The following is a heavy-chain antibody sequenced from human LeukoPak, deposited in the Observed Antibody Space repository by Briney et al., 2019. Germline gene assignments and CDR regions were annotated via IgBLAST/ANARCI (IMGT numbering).Heavy chain of an antibody. D-gene: IGHD3-10*01. Sequence: PSQTLSLTCTVSGGSISNGDYYWSWIRQPPGKGLEYIGYIHYSGNTYYNPSLRSRVTISVDTSNNQFSLKLSPVTAADTAVYYCARGDHYNGSGSYGAFDIWGQGTMVTVSS. CDR3: ARGDHYNGSGSYGAFDI. CDR2: IHYSGNT. J-gene: IGHJ3*02. CDR1: GGSISNGDYY. V-gene: IGHV4-30-4*01.